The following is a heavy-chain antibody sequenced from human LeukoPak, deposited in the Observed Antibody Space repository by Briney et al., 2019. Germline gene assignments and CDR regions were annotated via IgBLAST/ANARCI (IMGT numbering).Heavy chain of an antibody. CDR1: GGSISSYY. CDR3: ARRYCSGGSCYSSLDY. D-gene: IGHD2-15*01. CDR2: IYYSGST. V-gene: IGHV4-59*01. J-gene: IGHJ4*02. Sequence: KSSETLSLTCTVSGGSISSYYWSWIRQPPGKGLEWIGYIYYSGSTNYNPSLKSRVTISIDTSKNQFSLRLSSVTAADTAVYYCARRYCSGGSCYSSLDYWGQGSLVTVSS.